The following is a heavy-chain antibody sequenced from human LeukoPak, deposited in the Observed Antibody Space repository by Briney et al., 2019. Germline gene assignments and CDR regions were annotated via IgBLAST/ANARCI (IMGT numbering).Heavy chain of an antibody. J-gene: IGHJ5*02. Sequence: PGGSLRLSCAASGFTFSSYAMSWVRQPPGKGLEWIGEINHSGSTNYNPSLKSRVTISVDTSKNQFSLKLSSVTAADTAVYYCARAGWNIKNWFDPWGQGTLVTVSS. CDR2: INHSGST. D-gene: IGHD1/OR15-1a*01. CDR3: ARAGWNIKNWFDP. V-gene: IGHV4-34*01. CDR1: GFTFSSYA.